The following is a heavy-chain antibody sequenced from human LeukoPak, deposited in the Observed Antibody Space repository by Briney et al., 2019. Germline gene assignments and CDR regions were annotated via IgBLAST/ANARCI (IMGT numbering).Heavy chain of an antibody. V-gene: IGHV3-23*01. Sequence: GGSLRLSCAASGFTFSSYAMSWVRQAPGKGLEWVSAISGSGGSTYYADSVKGRFTISRDNSKHTMYLQMNSLRAEDTAVYYCAQEDSAAARLFYVYWGQGALVSVSS. CDR3: AQEDSAAARLFYVY. CDR2: ISGSGGST. J-gene: IGHJ4*02. D-gene: IGHD6-6*01. CDR1: GFTFSSYA.